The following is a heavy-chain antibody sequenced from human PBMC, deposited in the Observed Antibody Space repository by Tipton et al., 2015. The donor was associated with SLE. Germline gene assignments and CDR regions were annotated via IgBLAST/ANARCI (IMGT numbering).Heavy chain of an antibody. D-gene: IGHD3/OR15-3a*01. CDR1: GGSISSSSYY. J-gene: IGHJ3*02. V-gene: IGHV4-39*01. CDR2: IYYSGST. Sequence: LRLSCTVSGGSISSSSYYWGWIRQPPGKGLEWIGSIYYSGSTYCSSSLKSRVTMSADTSKNQLSLKLSSVTAADTAVYYCAGHGPVGTGPMNDAFDIWVQGTMVTVSS. CDR3: AGHGPVGTGPMNDAFDI.